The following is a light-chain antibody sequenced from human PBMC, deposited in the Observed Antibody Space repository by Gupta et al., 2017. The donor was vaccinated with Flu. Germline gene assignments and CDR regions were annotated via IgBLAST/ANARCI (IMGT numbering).Light chain of an antibody. CDR3: QQYGYSSLT. CDR2: GAS. J-gene: IGKJ4*01. V-gene: IGKV3-20*01. CDR1: QSVSSSY. Sequence: EIVLTQSTGTLSLSPGERATLSCRASQSVSSSYLAWYQQKPGQAPRLLIYGASSRATGIPDRFSGSGSGTDFTLTISRLEPEDFAVYYCQQYGYSSLTFGGGTKVEI.